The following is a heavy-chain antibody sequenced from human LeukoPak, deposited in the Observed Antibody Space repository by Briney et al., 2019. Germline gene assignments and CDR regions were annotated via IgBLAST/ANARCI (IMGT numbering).Heavy chain of an antibody. CDR1: GGSISSGGYS. Sequence: SETLSLTCAASGGSISSGGYSWSWIRQPPGKGLEWIGYIYHSGSTYYNPSLKSRVTISVDRSKNQFSLKLSSVTAADTAVYYCAREDSGYFFDPWGQGTLVTVSS. CDR3: AREDSGYFFDP. V-gene: IGHV4-30-2*01. CDR2: IYHSGST. D-gene: IGHD3-22*01. J-gene: IGHJ5*02.